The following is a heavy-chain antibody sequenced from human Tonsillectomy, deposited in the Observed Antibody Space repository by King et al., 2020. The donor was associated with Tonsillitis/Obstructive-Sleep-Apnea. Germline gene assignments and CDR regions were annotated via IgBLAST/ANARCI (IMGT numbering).Heavy chain of an antibody. Sequence: QLQESGPGLVKPSETLSLTCTVSGGSISSYYWSWIRQPPGKGLEWIGYIYYSGRTNYNPSLKSRVTISVDTSKNQFSLKLSSVTAADTAVYYCARQGAGYSYGLVDPWGQGTLVTVSS. J-gene: IGHJ5*02. CDR3: ARQGAGYSYGLVDP. CDR1: GGSISSYY. D-gene: IGHD5-18*01. V-gene: IGHV4-59*08. CDR2: IYYSGRT.